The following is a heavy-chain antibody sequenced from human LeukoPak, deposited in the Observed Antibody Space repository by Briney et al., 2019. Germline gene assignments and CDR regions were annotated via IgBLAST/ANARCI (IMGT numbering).Heavy chain of an antibody. CDR2: IIPILGIA. Sequence: ASVKVSCKASGGTFSGYAISWVRQAPGQGLEWMGRIIPILGIANYAQKFQGRVTITADKSTSTAYMELNSLRSEDTAVYYCARGLRRNNYGMDVWGQGTTVTVSS. CDR3: ARGLRRNNYGMDV. J-gene: IGHJ6*02. CDR1: GGTFSGYA. V-gene: IGHV1-69*04.